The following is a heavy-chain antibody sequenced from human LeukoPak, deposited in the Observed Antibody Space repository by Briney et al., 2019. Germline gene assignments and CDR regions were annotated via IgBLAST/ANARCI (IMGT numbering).Heavy chain of an antibody. CDR3: ARLSGRVVCSAGSCYIDS. CDR2: VYPGDSDT. D-gene: IGHD2-15*01. J-gene: IGHJ4*02. Sequence: GESLKISCKGSGYRFTSDWIGWVRQMPGKGLEWMGIVYPGDSDTRYSPPFQGQVTISADKSVNTAYLQWSSLKASDTAMYYCARLSGRVVCSAGSCYIDSWGQGTLVTVSS. V-gene: IGHV5-51*01. CDR1: GYRFTSDW.